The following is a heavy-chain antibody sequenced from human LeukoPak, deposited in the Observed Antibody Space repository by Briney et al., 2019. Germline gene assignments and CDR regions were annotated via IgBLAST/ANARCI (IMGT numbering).Heavy chain of an antibody. J-gene: IGHJ5*02. Sequence: SETLSLTCSVSGDSIAATSYYWAWIRQPPGKGLEWIGSIYYGGNINYDPSLQSRVTISIDTSKNQFSLSLTSVTAADTAVYFCARQIRYTYDPNWFHPWGQGILVTVSS. CDR2: IYYGGNI. CDR3: ARQIRYTYDPNWFHP. CDR1: GDSIAATSYY. D-gene: IGHD5-12*01. V-gene: IGHV4-39*01.